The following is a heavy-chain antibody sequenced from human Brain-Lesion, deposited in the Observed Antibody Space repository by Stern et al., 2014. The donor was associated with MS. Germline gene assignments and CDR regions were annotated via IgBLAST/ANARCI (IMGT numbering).Heavy chain of an antibody. V-gene: IGHV3-72*01. Sequence: MQLVQSGGGLVQPGGSLRLSCAASGFTFSDHYMDWVRQAPGKGLEWIGRSRNKAKSYTTNYAASVKGRFTISRDDSKNSLYLQMDSLKTEDTAVYYCAREAYGDYWGQGTLVTVSS. CDR1: GFTFSDHY. J-gene: IGHJ4*02. CDR3: AREAYGDY. D-gene: IGHD4-17*01. CDR2: SRNKAKSYTT.